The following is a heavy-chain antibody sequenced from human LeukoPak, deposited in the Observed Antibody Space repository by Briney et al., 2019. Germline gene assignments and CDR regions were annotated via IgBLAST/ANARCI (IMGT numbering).Heavy chain of an antibody. D-gene: IGHD2-2*01. CDR3: ARGFGVLWLLSASSIMDV. V-gene: IGHV1-8*02. Sequence: ASVKVSCKASGYTFTSYSISWVRQATGQGLEWMGWMNPSSGNTGYAQKFQGRVTMTRNTSISTAYMELSSLRSEDTAVYYCARGFGVLWLLSASSIMDVWGQGTTVTVSS. CDR1: GYTFTSYS. J-gene: IGHJ6*02. CDR2: MNPSSGNT.